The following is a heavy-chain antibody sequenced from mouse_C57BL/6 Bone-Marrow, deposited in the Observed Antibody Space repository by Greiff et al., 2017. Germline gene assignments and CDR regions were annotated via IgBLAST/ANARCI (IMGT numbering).Heavy chain of an antibody. V-gene: IGHV1-15*01. CDR2: IDPEAGGT. D-gene: IGHD1-1*01. J-gene: IGHJ4*01. CDR1: GYTFTDYE. CDR3: TSDYYGSSHDYAMDY. Sequence: VQLQQSGAELVRPGASVTLSCKASGYTFTDYEMHWVKQTPVHGLEWIGAIDPEAGGTAYNQKFKGKAILTADKSSSTAYMQLRSLTSEDSAVSDCTSDYYGSSHDYAMDYWGQGTSVTVSS.